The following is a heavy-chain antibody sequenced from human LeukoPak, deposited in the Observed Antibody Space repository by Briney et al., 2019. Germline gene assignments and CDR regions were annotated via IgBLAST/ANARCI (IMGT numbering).Heavy chain of an antibody. D-gene: IGHD2-2*01. J-gene: IGHJ5*02. CDR3: ARRRSKYQLPLYNWFDP. CDR1: GFTFSSYG. CDR2: IRYDGSNK. V-gene: IGHV3-30*02. Sequence: GGSLRLSCAASGFTFSSYGMHWVRQAPGKGLEWVAFIRYDGSNKYYADSVKGRFTIPRDNSKNTLYLQMNSLRAEDTAVYYCARRRSKYQLPLYNWFDPWGQGTLVTVSS.